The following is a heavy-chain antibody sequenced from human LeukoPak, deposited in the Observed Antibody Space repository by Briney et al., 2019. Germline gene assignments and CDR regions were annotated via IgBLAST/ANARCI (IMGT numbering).Heavy chain of an antibody. CDR2: IYYSGST. Sequence: SETLSLTCTVSGGSISSYYWSWIRQPPGKGLEWIGYIYYSGSTNYNPSLKSRVTISVDTSKNQFSLKLSSVTAADTAVYYCARLRSGDYSSFDYWGQGTLVTVSP. CDR1: GGSISSYY. D-gene: IGHD4-17*01. J-gene: IGHJ4*02. CDR3: ARLRSGDYSSFDY. V-gene: IGHV4-59*01.